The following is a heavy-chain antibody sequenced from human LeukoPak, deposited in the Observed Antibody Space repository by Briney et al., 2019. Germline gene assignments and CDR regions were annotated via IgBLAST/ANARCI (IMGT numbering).Heavy chain of an antibody. Sequence: GGSLRPSCAASGFTFSDAWMSWVRQGPGKGLEWVGRIKSRTDGGTADYAAPVKGRFTISRDDSKNTLYLQMNSLKTDDTAVYYCATVAYCSGVSCYGAFDIWGQGTMVTVSS. V-gene: IGHV3-15*01. D-gene: IGHD2-15*01. CDR2: IKSRTDGGTA. J-gene: IGHJ3*02. CDR1: GFTFSDAW. CDR3: ATVAYCSGVSCYGAFDI.